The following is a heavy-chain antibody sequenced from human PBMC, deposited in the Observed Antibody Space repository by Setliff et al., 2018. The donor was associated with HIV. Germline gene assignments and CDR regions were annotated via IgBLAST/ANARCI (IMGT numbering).Heavy chain of an antibody. D-gene: IGHD4-17*01. CDR1: GFTFSNYG. CDR3: TKPTTVVTSYYFDS. Sequence: PGGSLRLSCGASGFTFSNYGMQWVRQAPGKGLEWVAIISYHEKDTFYADSVKGRFTISRDNSKSMLYLQMNSLRTEDTGVYYCTKPTTVVTSYYFDSWGQGTQVTVSS. V-gene: IGHV3-30*18. CDR2: ISYHEKDT. J-gene: IGHJ4*02.